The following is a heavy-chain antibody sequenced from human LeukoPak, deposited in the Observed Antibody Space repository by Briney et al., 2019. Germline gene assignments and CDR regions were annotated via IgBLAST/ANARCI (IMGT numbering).Heavy chain of an antibody. Sequence: SVTVSCKASGYTFGDYHMHWVRQAPGQGLEWMGWINCDSGATRYAQMFQGRVTIIRDTSISTTHMELSSLTSDDTAVYYCGRELGGGVTREDWLDPWGQQTQVSVSS. CDR3: GRELGGGVTREDWLDP. J-gene: IGHJ5*02. CDR1: GYTFGDYH. D-gene: IGHD3-3*01. V-gene: IGHV1-2*02. CDR2: INCDSGAT.